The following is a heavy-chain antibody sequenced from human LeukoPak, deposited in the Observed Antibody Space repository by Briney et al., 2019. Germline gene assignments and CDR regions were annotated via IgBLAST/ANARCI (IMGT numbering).Heavy chain of an antibody. J-gene: IGHJ4*02. V-gene: IGHV3-30*18. CDR3: AKEYCSNSVCHSLDY. CDR2: ISYDGSNK. D-gene: IGHD2-8*01. Sequence: GGSLRLSCAASGFTFSSYAMSWVRQAPGKGLEWVAVISYDGSNKYYADSVKGRFTFSRDNSKNTLYLQMNSLRAEDTAVYYCAKEYCSNSVCHSLDYWGQGTLVTVSS. CDR1: GFTFSSYA.